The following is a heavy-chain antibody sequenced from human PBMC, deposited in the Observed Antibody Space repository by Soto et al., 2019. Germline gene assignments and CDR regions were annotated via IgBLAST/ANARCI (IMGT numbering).Heavy chain of an antibody. V-gene: IGHV4-34*01. CDR1: GGSFSGYY. CDR2: INHSGST. CDR3: ASRGIAAAGIWFDP. D-gene: IGHD6-13*01. Sequence: PSETLSLTCAVYGGSFSGYYWSWIRQPPGKGLEWIGEINHSGSTNYNPSLKSRVTISVDTSKNQFSLKLSSVTAADTAVYYRASRGIAAAGIWFDPWGQGTLVTVSS. J-gene: IGHJ5*02.